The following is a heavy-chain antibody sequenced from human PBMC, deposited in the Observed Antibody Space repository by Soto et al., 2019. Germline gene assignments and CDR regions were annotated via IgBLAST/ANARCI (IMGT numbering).Heavy chain of an antibody. CDR3: AREYYYYGMDV. Sequence: QVQLVESGGGVVQPGRSLRLSCAASGFTFSSYGMHWVRQAPGKGLEWVAVIWYDGSNKYYAESVKGRFTISRDNSKNTLYLQMNSLRAEDTAVYYCAREYYYYGMDVWGQGTTVTVSS. CDR1: GFTFSSYG. V-gene: IGHV3-33*01. CDR2: IWYDGSNK. J-gene: IGHJ6*02.